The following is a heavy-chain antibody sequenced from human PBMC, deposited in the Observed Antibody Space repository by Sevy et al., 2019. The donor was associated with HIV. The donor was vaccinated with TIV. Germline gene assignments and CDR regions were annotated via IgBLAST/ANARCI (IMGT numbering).Heavy chain of an antibody. CDR1: GFIFGSYA. D-gene: IGHD6-13*01. V-gene: IGHV3-30-3*01. J-gene: IGHJ4*02. CDR3: ARDPGSSWSSFDY. Sequence: GGSLRLSCAASGFIFGSYAMNWVRQAPGKGLEWVAVISYDGSHKYSADSVKGRFTISRDSSKNTLYLQMHSLRTDDTAVYYCARDPGSSWSSFDYWGQGTLVTVSS. CDR2: ISYDGSHK.